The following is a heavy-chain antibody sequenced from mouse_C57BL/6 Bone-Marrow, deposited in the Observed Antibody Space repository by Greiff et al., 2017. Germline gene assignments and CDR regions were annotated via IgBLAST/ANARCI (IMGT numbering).Heavy chain of an antibody. Sequence: QVQLQQPGAELVKPGASVKLSCKASGYTFTSYWMQWVKQRPGQGLEWIGEIDPSDSYTNYNQKFKGKATLTVDTSSSTAYMQLSSLTSEDSAVYYCARCPYGSSLDYWGQGTTLTVAS. D-gene: IGHD1-1*01. V-gene: IGHV1-50*01. J-gene: IGHJ2*01. CDR2: IDPSDSYT. CDR1: GYTFTSYW. CDR3: ARCPYGSSLDY.